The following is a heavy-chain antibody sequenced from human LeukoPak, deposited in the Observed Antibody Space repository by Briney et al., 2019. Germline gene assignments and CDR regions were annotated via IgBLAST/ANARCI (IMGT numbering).Heavy chain of an antibody. CDR1: GYTFTSYG. J-gene: IGHJ3*02. V-gene: IGHV1-18*01. D-gene: IGHD3-22*01. CDR3: ARDETYYYDSSGYYPSGHDAFDI. Sequence: ASVKVSCKASGYTFTSYGISWVRQAPGQGLEWIGWISAYNGNTNYAQKLQGRVTMTTDTSTSTAYMELRSPRSDDTAVYYCARDETYYYDSSGYYPSGHDAFDIWGQGTMVTVSS. CDR2: ISAYNGNT.